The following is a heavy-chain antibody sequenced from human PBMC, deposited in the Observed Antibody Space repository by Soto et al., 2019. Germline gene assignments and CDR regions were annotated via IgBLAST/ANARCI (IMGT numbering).Heavy chain of an antibody. CDR3: ARNLMQWGGGRY. CDR2: IYHSGST. CDR1: GGSISSSNW. V-gene: IGHV4-4*02. J-gene: IGHJ4*02. D-gene: IGHD6-19*01. Sequence: QVQLQESGPGLVKPSGTLSLTCAVSGGSISSSNWWSWVRQPPGKGLEWIGEIYHSGSTNYNPSLKGRGTISVDKSKNQFSLKLSSVTAADTAVYYCARNLMQWGGGRYWGQGTLVTVSS.